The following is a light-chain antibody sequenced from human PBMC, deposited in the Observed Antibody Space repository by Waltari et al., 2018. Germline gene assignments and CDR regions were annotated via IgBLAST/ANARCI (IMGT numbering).Light chain of an antibody. CDR2: DVS. CDR1: TSDVGGYKY. V-gene: IGLV2-11*01. J-gene: IGLJ1*01. CDR3: CSYAGSYTYV. Sequence: QSALTQPRSVSGSPGQSVTISCPGTTSDVGGYKYFSWYQQHPGKAPKLMIYDVSKRPSGVPDRFSGSKSGNMASLTISGLQAEDEADYYCCSYAGSYTYVFGTGTKVTVL.